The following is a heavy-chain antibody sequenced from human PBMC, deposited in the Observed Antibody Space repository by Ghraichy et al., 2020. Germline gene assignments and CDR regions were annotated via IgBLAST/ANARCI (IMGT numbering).Heavy chain of an antibody. CDR1: GFTFSDYG. D-gene: IGHD1-26*01. Sequence: GESLNISCVASGFTFSDYGMHWVRQAPGKGLEWVTFISYDGSNGYYADSVKGRFTVSRDNSKRTLFLQMSSLRHEDTAVYYCAKPPTLIGNAYWGQGTLVSVSS. CDR3: AKPPTLIGNAY. J-gene: IGHJ4*02. CDR2: ISYDGSNG. V-gene: IGHV3-30*18.